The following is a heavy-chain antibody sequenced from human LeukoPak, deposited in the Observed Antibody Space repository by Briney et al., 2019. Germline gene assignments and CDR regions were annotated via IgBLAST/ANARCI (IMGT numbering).Heavy chain of an antibody. J-gene: IGHJ4*02. V-gene: IGHV1-69*05. D-gene: IGHD5-12*01. Sequence: SVKVSCKASGGTFSSYAISWVRQAPGQGLEWIGGIIPIFGTANYAQKFQGRVTITTDESTSTAYMELSSLRPEDTAAYDWARDRMRRYSGYDVDYWGQGTLVTVSS. CDR1: GGTFSSYA. CDR2: IIPIFGTA. CDR3: ARDRMRRYSGYDVDY.